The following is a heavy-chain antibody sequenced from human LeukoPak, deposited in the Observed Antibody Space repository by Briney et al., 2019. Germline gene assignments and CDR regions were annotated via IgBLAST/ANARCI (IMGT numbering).Heavy chain of an antibody. CDR3: ARDSIWFGDETNDY. CDR2: IREDGGHT. J-gene: IGHJ4*02. CDR1: GFTFTNHW. V-gene: IGHV3-7*01. Sequence: GGSLRLSCVTSGFTFTNHWMSWVRQAPGKGLEWVANIREDGGHTNYVDSVKGRFTISRDNAKNSLYLQMNSLRAEDTAVYYCARDSIWFGDETNDYWGQGTLVTVSS. D-gene: IGHD3-10*01.